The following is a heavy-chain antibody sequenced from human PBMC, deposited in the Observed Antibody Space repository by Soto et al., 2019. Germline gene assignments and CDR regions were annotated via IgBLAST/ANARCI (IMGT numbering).Heavy chain of an antibody. V-gene: IGHV3-74*03. D-gene: IGHD3-16*01. CDR2: LSSDGFGA. J-gene: IGHJ4*02. CDR3: ARDLGGPDY. CDR1: EFSLSPYW. Sequence: GESLRLSCAASEFSLSPYWMHWVRQVPWRGLEWVARLSSDGFGAAYADSVKGRFFISRDIARNTLSLQMNSLRADDTAVYYCARDLGGPDYWGRGTSVTVSS.